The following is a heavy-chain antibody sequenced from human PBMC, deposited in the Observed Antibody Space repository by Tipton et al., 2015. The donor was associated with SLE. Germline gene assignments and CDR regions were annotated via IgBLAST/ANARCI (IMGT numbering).Heavy chain of an antibody. CDR1: GVSIRTHY. CDR3: ARFHLKSYNEFDS. V-gene: IGHV4-59*11. J-gene: IGHJ5*01. Sequence: TLSLTCSVSGVSIRTHYWSWIRQSPGKGLEWIVYTYNNDRTKYNPSLQSRVTVSVDTSENQLSLKLTSVTAADTAVYYCARFHLKSYNEFDSWGQGTLVTVSS. D-gene: IGHD1-26*01. CDR2: TYNNDRT.